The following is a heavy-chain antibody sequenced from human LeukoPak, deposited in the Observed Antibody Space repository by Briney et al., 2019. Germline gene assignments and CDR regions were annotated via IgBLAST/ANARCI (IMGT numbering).Heavy chain of an antibody. CDR3: ARDGTAPYYDILTGDN. Sequence: PGGSLRLSCAASGFTFSSYWMSWVRQAPGKGLEWVANIKQDGSEKYYVDSVKGRFTISRDNAKNSLYLQMNSLRAEDTAVYYCARDGTAPYYDILTGDNWGQGTLVTVSS. D-gene: IGHD3-9*01. V-gene: IGHV3-7*01. CDR1: GFTFSSYW. J-gene: IGHJ4*02. CDR2: IKQDGSEK.